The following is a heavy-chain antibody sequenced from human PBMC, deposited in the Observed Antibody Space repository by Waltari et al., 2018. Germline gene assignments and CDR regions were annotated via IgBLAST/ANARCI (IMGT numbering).Heavy chain of an antibody. J-gene: IGHJ1*01. V-gene: IGHV4-39*01. CDR2: MQYRGST. Sequence: QLQLQESGPGLVKPSATLSLTCPVPGGSLSTNYNWRWIRQPPGKGLEWMGNMQYRGSTFYNPSLKSRVTISLDTSKNQFSLRLSSVGAADTAVYFCGRIAFGDDGGYFQHWGQGTLVTVSS. CDR1: GGSLSTNYN. CDR3: GRIAFGDDGGYFQH. D-gene: IGHD4-17*01.